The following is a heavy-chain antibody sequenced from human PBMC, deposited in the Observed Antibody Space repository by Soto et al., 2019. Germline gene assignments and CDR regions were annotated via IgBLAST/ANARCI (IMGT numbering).Heavy chain of an antibody. CDR1: GFTLSSYA. Sequence: PGGSLKLYSAASGFTLSSYAMSWVRQAPGKGLEWVSSISGSGGYTYYADFVKGRLTISRDNSKNTLYLQMNSLRAEDTAVYYCAKGGDDCSGGTCYYYYDGMDVWGQGTTVTVS. CDR2: ISGSGGYT. CDR3: AKGGDDCSGGTCYYYYDGMDV. V-gene: IGHV3-23*01. J-gene: IGHJ6*02. D-gene: IGHD2-15*01.